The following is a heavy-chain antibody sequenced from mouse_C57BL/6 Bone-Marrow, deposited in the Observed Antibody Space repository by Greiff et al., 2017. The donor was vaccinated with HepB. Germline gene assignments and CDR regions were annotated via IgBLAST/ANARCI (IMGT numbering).Heavy chain of an antibody. CDR2: IYPGDGDT. Sequence: VQRVESGPELVKPGASVKISCKASGYAFSSSWMNWVKQRPGKGLEWIGRIYPGDGDTNYNGKFKGKATLTADKSSSTAYMQLSSLTSEDSSVYCCARLDDYDWFAYWGQGTLVTVSA. D-gene: IGHD2-4*01. V-gene: IGHV1-82*01. CDR3: ARLDDYDWFAY. CDR1: GYAFSSSW. J-gene: IGHJ3*01.